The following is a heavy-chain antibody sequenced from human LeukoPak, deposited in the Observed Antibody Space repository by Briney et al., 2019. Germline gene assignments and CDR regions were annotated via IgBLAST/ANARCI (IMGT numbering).Heavy chain of an antibody. Sequence: GRSLRLSCAASGFSFRDFGMHWVRQAPGKGLEWLAIIWYDGSIKYYADSVKGRFTISRDNSKNTLYLQMNSLRAEDTAVYYCAKEGFPIVVVPAYFDYWGQGTLVTVSS. D-gene: IGHD2-2*01. CDR3: AKEGFPIVVVPAYFDY. CDR2: IWYDGSIK. J-gene: IGHJ4*02. CDR1: GFSFRDFG. V-gene: IGHV3-33*06.